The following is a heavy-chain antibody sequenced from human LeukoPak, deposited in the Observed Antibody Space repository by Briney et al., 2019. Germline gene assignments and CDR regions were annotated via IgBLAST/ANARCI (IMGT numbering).Heavy chain of an antibody. Sequence: PGGSLRLSCAASGFTFSSSAMGWVRQAPGKGLEWVSGMSGSGGGTHYADSVKGRFTTSRDNSKNTLYLQMNSLRGEDTATYFCARGSWWGQGTLVTVSS. CDR3: ARGSW. V-gene: IGHV3-23*01. CDR1: GFTFSSSA. J-gene: IGHJ4*02. D-gene: IGHD3-16*02. CDR2: MSGSGGGT.